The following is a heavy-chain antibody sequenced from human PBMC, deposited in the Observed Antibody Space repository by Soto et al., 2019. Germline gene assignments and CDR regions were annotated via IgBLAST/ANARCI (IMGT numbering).Heavy chain of an antibody. D-gene: IGHD3-22*01. J-gene: IGHJ3*02. CDR1: GYTFTSYG. CDR3: AGFYDSSGYYAFDI. Sequence: QVQLVQSGAEVKKPGASVKVSCKASGYTFTSYGISWVRQAPGQGLEWMGWISAYNGNTNYAQKLQGRVTMTTDTSTSTAYMEPRSLRSDDTAMYYCAGFYDSSGYYAFDIWGQGTMVTVSS. CDR2: ISAYNGNT. V-gene: IGHV1-18*01.